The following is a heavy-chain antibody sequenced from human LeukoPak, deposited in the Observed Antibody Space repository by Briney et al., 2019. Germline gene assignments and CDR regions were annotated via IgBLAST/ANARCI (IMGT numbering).Heavy chain of an antibody. Sequence: GSLRLSCAASGFTFSSYWMSWVRQAPGKGLEWVANIKQDGSEKYYVDSVKGRFTISRDNAKNSLYLQMNSLRAEDTAVYYCARDLTIFGVSEGYWGQGTLVTVSS. J-gene: IGHJ4*02. CDR3: ARDLTIFGVSEGY. V-gene: IGHV3-7*01. CDR2: IKQDGSEK. CDR1: GFTFSSYW. D-gene: IGHD3-3*01.